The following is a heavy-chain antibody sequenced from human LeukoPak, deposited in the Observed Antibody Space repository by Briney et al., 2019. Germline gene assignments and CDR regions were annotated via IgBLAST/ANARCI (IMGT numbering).Heavy chain of an antibody. J-gene: IGHJ1*01. V-gene: IGHV3-23*01. CDR3: AKYFASGSYYKLPH. CDR1: GFTFSSYA. Sequence: GGSLRLSCAASGFTFSSYAMSWVRKPQGKGLEWVSTISGSGAYTYYADSVKGRFTISRDNSKNTLYLQMNSLRAEDTAVYYCAKYFASGSYYKLPHWGQGTLVTVSS. D-gene: IGHD3-10*01. CDR2: ISGSGAYT.